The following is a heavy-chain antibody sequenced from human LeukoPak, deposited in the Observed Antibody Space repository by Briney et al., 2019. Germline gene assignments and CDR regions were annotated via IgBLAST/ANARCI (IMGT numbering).Heavy chain of an antibody. J-gene: IGHJ5*02. CDR1: GGSISSGGYY. Sequence: PSETLSLTCTVSGGSISSGGYYWSWIRQHPGKGLEWIGFIYHTGTTHYNPSLKSRITISVDTSDNQFSLRLTSVTAAGTAVYYCARGDYSNYMFDPWGQGTLVTVSS. V-gene: IGHV4-31*03. CDR3: ARGDYSNYMFDP. D-gene: IGHD4-11*01. CDR2: IYHTGTT.